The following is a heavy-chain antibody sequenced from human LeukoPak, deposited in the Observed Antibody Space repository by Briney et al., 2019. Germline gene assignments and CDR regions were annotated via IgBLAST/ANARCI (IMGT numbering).Heavy chain of an antibody. CDR1: GFTFSSYW. CDR3: ARVTMVRGADY. D-gene: IGHD3-10*01. Sequence: GGSLRLSCAASGFTFSSYWMHWVRQAPGKGLVWVSRINSDGSSTSYADSVKGRFTISRDNAKNTLYLQMNSLRAEDTAVYYCARVTMVRGADYWGQGTLVTVSS. V-gene: IGHV3-74*01. J-gene: IGHJ4*02. CDR2: INSDGSST.